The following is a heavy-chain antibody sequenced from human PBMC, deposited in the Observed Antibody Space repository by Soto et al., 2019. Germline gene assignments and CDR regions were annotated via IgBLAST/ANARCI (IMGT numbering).Heavy chain of an antibody. CDR1: GFTFSSYA. CDR3: ARFGSDYYYYYGMDV. J-gene: IGHJ6*02. CDR2: ISGSGGST. D-gene: IGHD3-10*01. V-gene: IGHV3-23*01. Sequence: PGGSLRLSCAASGFTFSSYAMSWVRQAPGKGLECVSAISGSGGSTYYADSVKGRFTISRDNSKNTLYMQMNSLRAEDTAVYYCARFGSDYYYYYGMDVWGQGTTVTVSS.